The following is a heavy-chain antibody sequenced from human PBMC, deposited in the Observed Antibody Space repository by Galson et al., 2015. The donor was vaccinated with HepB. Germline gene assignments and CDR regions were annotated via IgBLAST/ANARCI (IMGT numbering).Heavy chain of an antibody. J-gene: IGHJ4*02. V-gene: IGHV3-7*01. D-gene: IGHD5-18*01. CDR2: INQDGSDR. Sequence: SLRLSCAAPRFTISRYWMSWVRQAPGKGPEWVANINQDGSDRNYVDSVKGRFTISRDNARNSLSLQMNSLTAEDTAVYFCARTPQLWYEATLFDNWGQGTLVTVTS. CDR1: RFTISRYW. CDR3: ARTPQLWYEATLFDN.